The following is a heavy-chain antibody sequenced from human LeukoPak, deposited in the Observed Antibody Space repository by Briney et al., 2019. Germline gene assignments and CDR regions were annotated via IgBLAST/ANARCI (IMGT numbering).Heavy chain of an antibody. V-gene: IGHV1-46*03. CDR1: GYTFTSYY. D-gene: IGHD6-19*01. CDR2: VNPSGDST. Sequence: ASVKVSCKASGYTFTSYYMHWVRQAPGQGLEWMGIVNPSGDSTTYAQKFQGRVTMTRDTSTSTVYVDLSSLRSEDTAVYYCARGAVAGRRFDYWGQGTLVTVSS. CDR3: ARGAVAGRRFDY. J-gene: IGHJ4*02.